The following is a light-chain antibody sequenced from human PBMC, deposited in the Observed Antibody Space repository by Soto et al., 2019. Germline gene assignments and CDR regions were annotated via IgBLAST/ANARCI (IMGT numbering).Light chain of an antibody. CDR1: QSITSW. CDR3: QQTYSTPRT. CDR2: AXS. J-gene: IGKJ1*01. V-gene: IGKV1-39*01. Sequence: DIQMTQSPSTWPASLRARVNTXCPASQSITSWLALYQPQPGXAPNFXXYAXSSLHSGVPSRFSGSGSGTDFTLTISNMQPDDFASYYCQQTYSTPRTFGQGTKVEIK.